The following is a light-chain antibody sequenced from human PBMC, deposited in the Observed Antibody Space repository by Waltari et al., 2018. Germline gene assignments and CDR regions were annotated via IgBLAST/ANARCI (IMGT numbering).Light chain of an antibody. CDR2: MAS. J-gene: IGKJ4*01. CDR3: QQFDSYRLT. CDR1: QSLSNW. Sequence: DIQMTQSPSTLSASVGDRVTITCRASQSLSNWLAWYQQKPGKAPKLLIYMASNLESGVPSRFSGSGFGTEFTLTISSLQPDDFATYYCQQFDSYRLTFGGGTKVEIK. V-gene: IGKV1-5*03.